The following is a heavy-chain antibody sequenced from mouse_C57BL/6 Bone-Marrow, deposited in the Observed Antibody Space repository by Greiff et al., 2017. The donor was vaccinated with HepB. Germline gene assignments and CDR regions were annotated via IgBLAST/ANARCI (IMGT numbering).Heavy chain of an antibody. CDR3: AHSSYVRVFDY. CDR2: IDPENGDT. D-gene: IGHD1-1*01. Sequence: VQLKESGAELVRPGASVKLSCTASGFNIKDDYMHWVKQRPEQGLEWIGWIDPENGDTEYASKFQGKATITADTSSNTAYLQLSSLTSEDTAVYYCAHSSYVRVFDYWGQGTTLTVSS. J-gene: IGHJ2*01. V-gene: IGHV14-4*01. CDR1: GFNIKDDY.